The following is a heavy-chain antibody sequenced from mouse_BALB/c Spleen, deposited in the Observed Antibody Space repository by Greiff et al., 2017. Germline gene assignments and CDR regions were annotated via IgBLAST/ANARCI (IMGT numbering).Heavy chain of an antibody. V-gene: IGHV5-4*02. CDR1: GFTFSDYY. CDR3: AREVGGNSTGDAMDY. CDR2: ISDGGSYT. J-gene: IGHJ4*01. D-gene: IGHD2-1*01. Sequence: EVKVVESGGGLVKPGGSLKLSCAASGFTFSDYYMYWVRQTPEKRLEWVATISDGGSYTYYPDSVKGRFTISRDNAKNNLYLQMSSLKSEDTAMYYCAREVGGNSTGDAMDYWGQGTSVTVSS.